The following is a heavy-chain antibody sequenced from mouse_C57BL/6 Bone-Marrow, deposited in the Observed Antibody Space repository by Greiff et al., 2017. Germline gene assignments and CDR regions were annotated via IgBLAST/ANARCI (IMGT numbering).Heavy chain of an antibody. D-gene: IGHD1-1*02. V-gene: IGHV1-55*01. J-gene: IGHJ4*01. CDR1: GYTFTSYW. CDR2: IYPGSGST. Sequence: QVQLQQPGAELVKPGASVKMSCKASGYTFTSYWITWVKQRPGQGLEWIGDIYPGSGSTNYNEKFKSKATLTLDTSSSTAYMQLRSLTSEDSAVYYCARLCYDYYAMDYWGQGTSVTVSS. CDR3: ARLCYDYYAMDY.